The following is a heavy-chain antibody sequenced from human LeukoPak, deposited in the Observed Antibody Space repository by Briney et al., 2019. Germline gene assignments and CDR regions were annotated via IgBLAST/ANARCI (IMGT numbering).Heavy chain of an antibody. CDR3: ARLGPTPFDY. Sequence: GGSLRLSCAASGFTFSSYSMNWVRQAPGKGLEWVSGISGSGRSTYYAGSVKGRFTISRDNSKNTLFLQMNSLRAEDTAVYYCARLGPTPFDYWGQGTLVTVSS. D-gene: IGHD3-16*01. J-gene: IGHJ4*02. CDR2: ISGSGRST. V-gene: IGHV3-23*01. CDR1: GFTFSSYS.